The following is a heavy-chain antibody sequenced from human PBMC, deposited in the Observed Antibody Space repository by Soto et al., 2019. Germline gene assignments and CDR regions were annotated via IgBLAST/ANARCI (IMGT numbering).Heavy chain of an antibody. Sequence: EVQLVESGGGLVQPGGSLRLSCVASDFTFSSYEMNWVRQAPGKGLEWVSYISSSGTTIYDTASVQGRFTISRDNAKKSLYLQMNSLRAEDTAVYYCVRFGGAAAGPGDYWGQGTLVTVSS. CDR1: DFTFSSYE. V-gene: IGHV3-48*03. D-gene: IGHD6-13*01. CDR2: ISSSGTTI. J-gene: IGHJ4*02. CDR3: VRFGGAAAGPGDY.